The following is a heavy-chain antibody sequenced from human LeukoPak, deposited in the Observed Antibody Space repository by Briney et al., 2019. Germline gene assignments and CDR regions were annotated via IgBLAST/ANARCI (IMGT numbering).Heavy chain of an antibody. CDR3: VKDTGSSGYGWFDP. V-gene: IGHV3-9*01. J-gene: IGHJ5*02. CDR2: ISWNSGSV. CDR1: GFTFDDHA. Sequence: PGRSLRLSCAASGFTFDDHAMHWVRQAPGKGLEWVSGISWNSGSVGYADSVKGRFTISRDSAKSSLYLQMNSLRPEDTARYYCVKDTGSSGYGWFDPWGQGTVVTVSS. D-gene: IGHD3-22*01.